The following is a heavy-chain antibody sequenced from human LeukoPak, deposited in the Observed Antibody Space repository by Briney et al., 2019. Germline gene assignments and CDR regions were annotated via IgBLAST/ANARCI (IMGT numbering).Heavy chain of an antibody. V-gene: IGHV4-4*07. Sequence: PSETLSLTCTVSGGSISSYYWSWIRQPAGKGLEWIGSIYTSGSTNYNPSLKSRVTMSVDTSKNQFSLKLSSVTAADTAVYYCARDDGYSNYGYFQHWGQGALVTVSS. CDR1: GGSISSYY. D-gene: IGHD4-11*01. J-gene: IGHJ1*01. CDR3: ARDDGYSNYGYFQH. CDR2: IYTSGST.